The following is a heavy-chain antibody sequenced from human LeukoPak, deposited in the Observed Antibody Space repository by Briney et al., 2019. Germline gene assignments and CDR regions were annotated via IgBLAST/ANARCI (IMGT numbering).Heavy chain of an antibody. Sequence: GGSLRLSCAASGFTFDDYTMHWVRQAPGKGLEWVSLISWDGGSTYYADSVKGRFTISRDNSKNSLYLQMNSLRTEDTALYYCAKGYHSSGYYPLGYWGQGTLVTVSS. D-gene: IGHD3-22*01. J-gene: IGHJ4*02. CDR3: AKGYHSSGYYPLGY. V-gene: IGHV3-43*01. CDR1: GFTFDDYT. CDR2: ISWDGGST.